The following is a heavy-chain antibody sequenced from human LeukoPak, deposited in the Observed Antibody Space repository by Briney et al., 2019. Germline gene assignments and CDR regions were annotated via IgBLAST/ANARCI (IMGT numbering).Heavy chain of an antibody. Sequence: GGSLRLSCAASGFTFSSYSMNWVRQAPGKGLEWVSSISSSSSYIYYADSVKGRFTISRDNAKNSLYLQMNSLRAEDTAVYYCARDLLLWFGESSKPDAFDIWGQGTMATVSS. CDR1: GFTFSSYS. J-gene: IGHJ3*02. V-gene: IGHV3-21*01. CDR2: ISSSSSYI. D-gene: IGHD3-10*01. CDR3: ARDLLLWFGESSKPDAFDI.